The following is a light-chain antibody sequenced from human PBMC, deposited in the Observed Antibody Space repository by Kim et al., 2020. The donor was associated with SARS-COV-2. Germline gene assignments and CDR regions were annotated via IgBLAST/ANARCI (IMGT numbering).Light chain of an antibody. CDR1: SGVVGHNNY. V-gene: IGLV2-14*04. Sequence: PGQSHTISSAGTSGVVGHNNYVSWYQQHPGTAPKLIIYDVSKRPSGVSSLFSGSKSSNTFPPTIAGHEAEDADDYYCTPDTSSSTFFGGGTKLTVL. CDR3: TPDTSSSTF. CDR2: DVS. J-gene: IGLJ2*01.